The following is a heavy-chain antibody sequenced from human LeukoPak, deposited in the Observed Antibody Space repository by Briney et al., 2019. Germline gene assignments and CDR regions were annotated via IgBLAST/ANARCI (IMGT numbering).Heavy chain of an antibody. D-gene: IGHD2-8*02. CDR3: ASDGILAGFDY. CDR2: IRYDGIYK. J-gene: IGHJ4*02. V-gene: IGHV3-30*02. CDR1: EFTFNNNG. Sequence: GGSLRLSCAASEFTFNNNGMHWVRQAPGKGLEWVAFIRYDGIYKYYADSVKGRFTIFRDKSKTTLFLQMDSLRAEDTAVYYCASDGILAGFDYWGQGTLVTVSS.